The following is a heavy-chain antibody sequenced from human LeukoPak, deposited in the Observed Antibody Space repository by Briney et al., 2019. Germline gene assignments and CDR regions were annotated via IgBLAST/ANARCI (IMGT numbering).Heavy chain of an antibody. Sequence: SETLSLTCTVSGGSISSSSYYWGWIRQPPGKGLEWIGSIYYSGSTYYNPSLKSRVTISVDTSKNQFSLRLSSVTAADTAVYYCARGWLGSGGFDYWGQGTLVTFSS. V-gene: IGHV4-39*07. D-gene: IGHD2-15*01. CDR3: ARGWLGSGGFDY. CDR2: IYYSGST. CDR1: GGSISSSSYY. J-gene: IGHJ4*02.